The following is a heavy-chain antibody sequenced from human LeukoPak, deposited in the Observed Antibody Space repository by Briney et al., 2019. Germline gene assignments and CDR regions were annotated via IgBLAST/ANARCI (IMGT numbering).Heavy chain of an antibody. CDR2: INPSGGST. Sequence: ASVKVSCKASGYTFTSYYMHWVRQAPGQGLEWMGIINPSGGSTSYAQKFQGRVTMTSDTSTSTVYMELSSLRSEDPAVYYCARDLGYSYGYGWFDPWGQGTLVTVSS. J-gene: IGHJ5*02. V-gene: IGHV1-46*01. CDR3: ARDLGYSYGYGWFDP. CDR1: GYTFTSYY. D-gene: IGHD5-18*01.